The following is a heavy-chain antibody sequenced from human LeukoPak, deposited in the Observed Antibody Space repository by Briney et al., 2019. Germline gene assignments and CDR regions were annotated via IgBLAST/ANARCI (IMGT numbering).Heavy chain of an antibody. J-gene: IGHJ5*02. CDR1: GGSFSGYY. V-gene: IGHV4-34*01. D-gene: IGHD3-9*01. CDR3: ARGPIYDILTGYYPNWFDP. CDR2: INHSGST. Sequence: PSETLSLTCAVYGGSFSGYYWSWIRQPPGKGLEWIGEINHSGSTNYNPSLKSRVTISVDTSKNQLSLKLSSVTAADTAVYYCARGPIYDILTGYYPNWFDPWGQGTLVTVSS.